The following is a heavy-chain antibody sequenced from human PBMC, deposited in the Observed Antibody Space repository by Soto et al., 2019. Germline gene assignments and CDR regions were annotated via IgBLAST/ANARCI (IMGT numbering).Heavy chain of an antibody. CDR3: ARTRRRITIFGVVKAPGRIKWGYGMDV. CDR2: INPSGGST. D-gene: IGHD3-3*01. J-gene: IGHJ6*02. CDR1: GYTSTSYY. V-gene: IGHV1-46*01. Sequence: ASVKVSCKASGYTSTSYYMHWVRQAPGQGLEWMGIINPSGGSTSYAQKFQGRVTMTRDTSTSTVYMELSSLRSEDTAVYYCARTRRRITIFGVVKAPGRIKWGYGMDVWGQGTTVTVSS.